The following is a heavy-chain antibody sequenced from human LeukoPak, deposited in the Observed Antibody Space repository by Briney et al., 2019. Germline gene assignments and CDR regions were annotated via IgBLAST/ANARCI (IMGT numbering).Heavy chain of an antibody. CDR3: ARIGYSSSSLDF. Sequence: GGSLRLSCAASGFTFWMSWVRQAPGKGLEWVANIKQDGSVEYYVVSVKGRLTISRDNAKESLYLQMNSLRAEDTAVYYCARIGYSSSSLDFWGQGTLVTVSS. CDR2: IKQDGSVE. CDR1: GFTFW. J-gene: IGHJ4*02. D-gene: IGHD6-6*01. V-gene: IGHV3-7*05.